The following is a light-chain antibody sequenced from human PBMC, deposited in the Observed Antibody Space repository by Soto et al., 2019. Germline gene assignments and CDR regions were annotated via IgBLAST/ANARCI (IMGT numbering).Light chain of an antibody. CDR2: LGS. Sequence: DIVMTQSPLSLPVTPGETASISCRSSQSLLHSNGYNYLDWYLQKPGQSPQLLIYLGSNRASGVPDRFSGSGSGTDFTLKISRVEAEDVGVDYCMQALQTFTFGQGTRLEIK. J-gene: IGKJ5*01. CDR3: MQALQTFT. CDR1: QSLLHSNGYNY. V-gene: IGKV2-28*01.